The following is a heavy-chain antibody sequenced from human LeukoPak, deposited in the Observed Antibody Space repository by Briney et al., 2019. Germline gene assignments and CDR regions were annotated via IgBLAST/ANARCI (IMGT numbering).Heavy chain of an antibody. Sequence: GASVTVSCKASGYTFTSYGISWVRQAPGQGLEWMGWISAYNGNTNYAQKLQGRVTMTTDTSTSTAYMELRSLRSDDTAVYYCARLTRIYYYDSSGYYGGSWFDPWGQGTLVTVSS. CDR2: ISAYNGNT. J-gene: IGHJ5*02. CDR1: GYTFTSYG. V-gene: IGHV1-18*01. D-gene: IGHD3-22*01. CDR3: ARLTRIYYYDSSGYYGGSWFDP.